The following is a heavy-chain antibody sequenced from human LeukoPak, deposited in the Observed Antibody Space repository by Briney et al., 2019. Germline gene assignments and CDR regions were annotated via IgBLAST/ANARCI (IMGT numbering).Heavy chain of an antibody. CDR2: ISYDGSNK. D-gene: IGHD6-19*01. J-gene: IGHJ4*02. V-gene: IGHV3-30-3*01. CDR3: AKDPNSGWYF. Sequence: GGSLRLSCAASGFTFSSYAMHWVRQAPGKGLEWVAVISYDGSNKYYADSVKGRFTISRDNSKNTLYLQMNSLRAEDTAVYYCAKDPNSGWYFWGQGTLVTVSS. CDR1: GFTFSSYA.